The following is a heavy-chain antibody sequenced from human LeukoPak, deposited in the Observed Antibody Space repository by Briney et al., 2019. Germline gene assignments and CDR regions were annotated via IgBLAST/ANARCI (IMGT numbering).Heavy chain of an antibody. CDR3: ARDDALGDNALDI. CDR2: ILNDGSQE. V-gene: IGHV3-33*01. D-gene: IGHD3-16*01. CDR1: GFTFSSYG. Sequence: GGSLRLSCAASGFTFSSYGMHWVRQAPGKGLQWVAVILNDGSQEKYADSVKGRFTISRDNSKNTLFLQMNSLRAEDTAVYYCARDDALGDNALDIWGQGTMVTVSS. J-gene: IGHJ3*02.